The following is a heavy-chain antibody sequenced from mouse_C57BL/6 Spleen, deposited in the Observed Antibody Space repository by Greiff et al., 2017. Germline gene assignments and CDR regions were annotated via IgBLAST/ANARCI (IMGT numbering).Heavy chain of an antibody. Sequence: QVQLQQPGAELVKPGASVKLSCKASGYTFTSYWMHWVKQRPGRGLEWIGRIDPNSGGTKYNEKFKSKDTLTVDKPSSTAYMQRSSLTSEDSAVYYCATSDGYTPYYYAMDYWGQGTSVTVSS. CDR2: IDPNSGGT. CDR1: GYTFTSYW. V-gene: IGHV1-72*01. D-gene: IGHD2-3*01. J-gene: IGHJ4*01. CDR3: ATSDGYTPYYYAMDY.